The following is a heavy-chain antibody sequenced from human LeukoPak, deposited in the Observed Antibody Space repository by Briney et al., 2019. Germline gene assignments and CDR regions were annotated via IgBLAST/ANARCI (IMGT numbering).Heavy chain of an antibody. CDR2: MNPNSGNT. CDR3: ARVGRITMVRGVMGALGY. Sequence: GASVKVSCKASGYTFTSYDINWVRQATGRGLEWMGWMNPNSGNTGYAQKFQGRVTMTRNTSISTAYMELSSLRSEDTAVYYCARVGRITMVRGVMGALGYWGQGTLVTVSS. V-gene: IGHV1-8*01. D-gene: IGHD3-10*01. J-gene: IGHJ4*02. CDR1: GYTFTSYD.